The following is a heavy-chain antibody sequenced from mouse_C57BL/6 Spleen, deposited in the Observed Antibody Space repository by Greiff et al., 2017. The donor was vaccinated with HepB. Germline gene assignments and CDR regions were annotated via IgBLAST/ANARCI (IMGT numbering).Heavy chain of an antibody. Sequence: EVKLMESGGGLVQPGGSMKLSCVASGFTFSNYWMNWVRQSPEQGLEWVAQIRLKSDNYATHYAESVKGRFTISRDDSKSSVYLQMNNLRAEDTGIYYCTEGYGFDYWGQGTTLTVSS. V-gene: IGHV6-3*01. CDR3: TEGYGFDY. J-gene: IGHJ2*01. CDR2: IRLKSDNYAT. D-gene: IGHD2-2*01. CDR1: GFTFSNYW.